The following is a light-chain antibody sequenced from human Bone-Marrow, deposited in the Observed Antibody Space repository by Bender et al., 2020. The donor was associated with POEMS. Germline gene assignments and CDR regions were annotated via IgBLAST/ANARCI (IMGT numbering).Light chain of an antibody. J-gene: IGLJ1*01. CDR3: SSYAGNNNYV. CDR1: SDDIGAYNY. Sequence: QSALTQPASVSGSPGQSITISCTGTSDDIGAYNYVSWYQHHPGKVPKGIIYEGTKRPSGVPDRFSGSKSGNTASLTVSGLQAEDEADYYCSSYAGNNNYVFGTGTKVTVL. V-gene: IGLV2-8*01. CDR2: EGT.